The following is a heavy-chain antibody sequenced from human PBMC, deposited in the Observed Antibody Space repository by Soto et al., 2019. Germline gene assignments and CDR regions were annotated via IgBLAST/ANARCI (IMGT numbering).Heavy chain of an antibody. D-gene: IGHD2-15*01. CDR1: GFTFSSYG. CDR3: AKDLGWGCSGGSCYSPPRAAYYYYYYMDV. J-gene: IGHJ6*03. CDR2: ISYDGSNK. Sequence: PGGSLRLSCGASGFTFSSYGMHWVRQAPGKGLEWVAVISYDGSNKYYADSVKGRFTISRDNSKNTLYLQMNSLRAEDTAVYYCAKDLGWGCSGGSCYSPPRAAYYYYYYMDVWGKGTTVTVSS. V-gene: IGHV3-30*18.